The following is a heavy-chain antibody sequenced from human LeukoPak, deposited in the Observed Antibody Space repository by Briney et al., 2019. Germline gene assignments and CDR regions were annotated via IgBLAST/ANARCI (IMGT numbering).Heavy chain of an antibody. CDR2: ISGDGGSA. CDR3: AKDLLYSSGWSAPDY. D-gene: IGHD6-19*01. V-gene: IGHV3-43*02. J-gene: IGHJ4*02. CDR1: GFTFDDYA. Sequence: GGSLRLSCAASGFTFDDYAMHWVRQAPGKGLEWVSLISGDGGSAYYADSVKGRFTFSRDNSKNSLYLQMNGLRTEDTALYYCAKDLLYSSGWSAPDYWGQGTLVTVSS.